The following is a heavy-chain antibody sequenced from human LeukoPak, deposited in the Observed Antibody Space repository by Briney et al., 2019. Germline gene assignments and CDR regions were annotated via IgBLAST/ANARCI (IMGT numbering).Heavy chain of an antibody. CDR2: ISSSSSYI. CDR1: GFTFSSYS. CDR3: ARGLRGVITKSNYFDY. D-gene: IGHD3-16*02. Sequence: GGSLRLSCAASGFTFSSYSMNWVRQAPGKELEWVSSISSSSSYIYYADSVKGRFTISRDNAKNSLYLQMNSLRAEDTAVYYCARGLRGVITKSNYFDYWGQGTLVTVSS. J-gene: IGHJ4*02. V-gene: IGHV3-21*01.